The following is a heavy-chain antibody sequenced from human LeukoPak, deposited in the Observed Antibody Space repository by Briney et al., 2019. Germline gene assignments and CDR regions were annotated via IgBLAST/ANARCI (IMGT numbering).Heavy chain of an antibody. CDR2: IYSGGGT. V-gene: IGHV3-53*01. Sequence: GGSLRLSCAASGLIVSSNYMTWVRQAPGKGLEWVSVIYSGGGTYYADSVEGRFTISRDNSKNTLSLQMNSLRAEDTAVYYCAKRGHYDSSNSYAPFDHWGQGTLVTVSS. CDR3: AKRGHYDSSNSYAPFDH. CDR1: GLIVSSNY. J-gene: IGHJ4*02. D-gene: IGHD3-22*01.